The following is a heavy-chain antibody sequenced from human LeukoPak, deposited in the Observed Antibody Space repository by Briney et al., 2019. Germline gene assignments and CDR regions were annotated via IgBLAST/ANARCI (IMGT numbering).Heavy chain of an antibody. V-gene: IGHV1-46*01. D-gene: IGHD1-26*01. CDR1: GYTFTTYY. J-gene: IGHJ4*02. CDR3: ARAVGATSQFDY. CDR2: VNPSGGST. Sequence: ASVKVSCKASGYTFTTYYLHWVRQAPGQGLERMGIVNPSGGSTPYAQNFQGRVTMTRDTSTNTVYMELSSLRSEDTAVYYCARAVGATSQFDYWGQGTLVTVAS.